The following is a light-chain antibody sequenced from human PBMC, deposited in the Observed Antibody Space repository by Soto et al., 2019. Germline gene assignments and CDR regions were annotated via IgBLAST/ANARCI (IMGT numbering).Light chain of an antibody. J-gene: IGKJ1*01. CDR2: AAS. CDR1: QSVSDY. Sequence: EVVLTQSPDTLSLSPGERVTLSCRASQSVSDYLAWYQQKPGQGPRLLVYAASNRAPGIPARFSGSGSGTEFTLTISSLEPEDFGVFYCQQYNNWPRTFGQGTKVDIK. CDR3: QQYNNWPRT. V-gene: IGKV3-11*01.